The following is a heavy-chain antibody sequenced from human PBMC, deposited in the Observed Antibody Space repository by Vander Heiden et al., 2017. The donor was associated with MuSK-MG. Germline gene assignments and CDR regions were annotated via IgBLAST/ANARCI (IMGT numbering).Heavy chain of an antibody. Sequence: QVQLQESGPGLLKPSETLSLTCTVSGDSISTYYWSWIRQPPGKGLEWIGCIFNSGSTNYNPSLKSRVTIAVDTSKNQLSLKLSSVTAADTALYFCARARYGWGGKPYYLDYWGQGTLVTVFS. J-gene: IGHJ4*02. CDR1: GDSISTYY. D-gene: IGHD3-10*01. CDR2: IFNSGST. V-gene: IGHV4-59*01. CDR3: ARARYGWGGKPYYLDY.